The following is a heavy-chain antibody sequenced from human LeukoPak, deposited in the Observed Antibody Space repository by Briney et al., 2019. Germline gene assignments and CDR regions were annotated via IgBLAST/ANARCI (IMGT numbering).Heavy chain of an antibody. CDR3: ARDGEASYDILTGYYKWNWFDP. CDR2: ISSSSYI. CDR1: GFTFSRYS. V-gene: IGHV3-21*01. Sequence: PGGSLRLSCAASGFTFSRYSMNWVRQAPGKGLEWVSSISSSSYIYYSDSVKGRFTISRDNAKNSLYLQMNSLRAEDTAVYYCARDGEASYDILTGYYKWNWFDPWGQGTLVTVSS. D-gene: IGHD3-9*01. J-gene: IGHJ5*02.